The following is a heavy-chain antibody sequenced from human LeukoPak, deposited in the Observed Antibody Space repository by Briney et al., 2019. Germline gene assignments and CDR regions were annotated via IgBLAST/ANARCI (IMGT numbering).Heavy chain of an antibody. CDR2: IYHSGST. CDR1: GYSISSGYY. CDR3: ARDLYYYDSSGYSFDY. D-gene: IGHD3-22*01. J-gene: IGHJ4*02. V-gene: IGHV4-38-2*02. Sequence: SETLSLTCTVSGYSISSGYYWGWIRQPPGKGLEWIGSIYHSGSTYYNPSLKSRVTISVDTSKNQFSLKLSSVTAADTAVYYCARDLYYYDSSGYSFDYWGQGTLVTVSS.